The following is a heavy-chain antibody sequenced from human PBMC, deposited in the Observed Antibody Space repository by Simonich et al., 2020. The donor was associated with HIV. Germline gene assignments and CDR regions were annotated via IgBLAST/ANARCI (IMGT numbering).Heavy chain of an antibody. CDR2: ISHSGST. Sequence: QVQLQQWGAGLLKPSETLSLTCAVYGGSFSGNFWTWIRQPPGKGLEWIGEISHSGSTNYNPSLKSRVTISVDTSKNQFSLKLSSVTAADTAVYYCARRLSKLSRNQRPDAFDIWGQGTMVTVSS. V-gene: IGHV4-34*01. J-gene: IGHJ3*02. CDR3: ARRLSKLSRNQRPDAFDI. D-gene: IGHD5-18*01. CDR1: GGSFSGNF.